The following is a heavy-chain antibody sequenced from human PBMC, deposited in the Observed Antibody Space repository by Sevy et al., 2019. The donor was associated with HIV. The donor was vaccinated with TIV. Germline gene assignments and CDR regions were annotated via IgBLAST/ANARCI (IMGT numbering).Heavy chain of an antibody. CDR1: GCSLSTSGVG. CDR3: AHSRKLHYYDSSFLCDFDY. V-gene: IGHV2-5*02. CDR2: IYWDDDK. J-gene: IGHJ4*02. Sequence: SGPTLVNPTQTLTLTCTFSGCSLSTSGVGVGWIRQPPGKALEWLALIYWDDDKRYSPSLKSRLTITKDTSKNQVVLTMTNMDPVDTATYYCAHSRKLHYYDSSFLCDFDYWGQGTLVTVSS. D-gene: IGHD3-22*01.